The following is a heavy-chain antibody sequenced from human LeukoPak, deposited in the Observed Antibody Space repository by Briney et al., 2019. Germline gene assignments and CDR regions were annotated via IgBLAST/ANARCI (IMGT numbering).Heavy chain of an antibody. Sequence: GSLRLSCAASGFILNSYAMTWVRQAPGKGLEWVSIITGSGGSTYYADSVKGRFTISRDNSKNTLYLQMNSLRAEDTAVYYCANLNIVVVVAAIYWGQGTLVTVSS. CDR3: ANLNIVVVVAAIY. D-gene: IGHD2-15*01. CDR2: ITGSGGST. CDR1: GFILNSYA. V-gene: IGHV3-23*01. J-gene: IGHJ4*02.